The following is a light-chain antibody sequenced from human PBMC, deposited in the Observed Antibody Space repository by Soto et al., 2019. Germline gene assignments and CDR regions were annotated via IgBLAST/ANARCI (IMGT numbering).Light chain of an antibody. V-gene: IGLV2-14*01. J-gene: IGLJ2*01. CDR2: DVS. Sequence: QSALVQPASVSGSPGQSITISCTGTSSDVGGYNYVSLYQQHPDKAPKLMIYDVSNRPSGVSNRFSGSKSGNTASLTISGLQAEDEADYYCSSYTTSSLVIFGGGTKVTVL. CDR1: SSDVGGYNY. CDR3: SSYTTSSLVI.